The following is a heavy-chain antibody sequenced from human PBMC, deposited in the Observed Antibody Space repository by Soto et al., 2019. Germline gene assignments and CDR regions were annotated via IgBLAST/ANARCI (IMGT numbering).Heavy chain of an antibody. V-gene: IGHV2-70*13. CDR3: ARSTTSCYFDPLDV. Sequence: PTLVNPTQTLRLTCTFSGFSLRTSGMCVNWIRQPPGKALEWLALIDWDDDKYYSTSLKTRLSVSKYSARNLVILTMTNMDPVDTATYFCARSTTSCYFDPLDVWGQGTTVTVS. J-gene: IGHJ6*02. D-gene: IGHD2-21*01. CDR1: GFSLRTSGMC. CDR2: IDWDDDK.